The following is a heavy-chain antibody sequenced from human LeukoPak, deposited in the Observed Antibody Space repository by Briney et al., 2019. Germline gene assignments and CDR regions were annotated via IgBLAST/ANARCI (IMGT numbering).Heavy chain of an antibody. Sequence: PGGSLRLSCAASGFTVSSNYMSWVRQAPGKGLEWVSVIYSGGSTYYADSVKGRFTISRDNSKNTLYLQVNSLRAEDTAVYYCAREGANTLYPHFDYWGQGTLVTVSS. J-gene: IGHJ4*02. D-gene: IGHD2-2*02. CDR2: IYSGGST. CDR1: GFTVSSNY. CDR3: AREGANTLYPHFDY. V-gene: IGHV3-66*01.